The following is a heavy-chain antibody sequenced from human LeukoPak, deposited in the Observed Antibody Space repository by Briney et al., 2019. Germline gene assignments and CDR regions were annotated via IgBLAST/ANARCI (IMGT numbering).Heavy chain of an antibody. J-gene: IGHJ5*02. Sequence: ASVKVTCKVSGYTLTEISMHWVRQAPGKGLEWMGGFDPEDGETIYAQKFQGRVTMTEDTSTDTAYMELSSLKSEDTAVYYCARARSPYSSSWYWFDPWSQGTLVTVSS. CDR3: ARARSPYSSSWYWFDP. CDR1: GYTLTEIS. CDR2: FDPEDGET. D-gene: IGHD6-13*01. V-gene: IGHV1-24*01.